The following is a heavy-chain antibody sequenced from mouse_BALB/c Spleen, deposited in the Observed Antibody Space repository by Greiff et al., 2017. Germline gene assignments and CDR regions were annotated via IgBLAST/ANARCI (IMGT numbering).Heavy chain of an antibody. V-gene: IGHV5-12-2*01. CDR2: ISNGGGST. J-gene: IGHJ4*01. Sequence: EVQLVESGGGLVQPGGSLKLSCAASGFTFSSYTMSWVRQTPEKRLEWVAYISNGGGSTYYPDTVKGRFTISRDNAKNTLYLQMSSLKSEDTAMYYCARSGDGSSLYYYAMDYWGQGTSVTVSA. D-gene: IGHD1-1*01. CDR3: ARSGDGSSLYYYAMDY. CDR1: GFTFSSYT.